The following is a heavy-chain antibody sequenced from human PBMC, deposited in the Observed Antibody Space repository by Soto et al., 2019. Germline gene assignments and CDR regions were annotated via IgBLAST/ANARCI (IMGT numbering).Heavy chain of an antibody. CDR1: GFTFSSYA. J-gene: IGHJ4*02. D-gene: IGHD3-10*01. V-gene: IGHV3-23*01. Sequence: EVQLLESGGGLVQPGGSLRLSCAASGFTFSSYAMSWVRQAPGKGLEWVSAISGSGGSTYYADSVKGRFTISRDNSKNTLYLQMNSLRAEDTAVYYCAKESLWFGELLYPHAGFDYWGQGTLVTVSS. CDR3: AKESLWFGELLYPHAGFDY. CDR2: ISGSGGST.